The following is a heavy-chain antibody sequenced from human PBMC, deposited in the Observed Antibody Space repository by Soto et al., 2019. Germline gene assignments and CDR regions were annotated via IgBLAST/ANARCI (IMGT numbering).Heavy chain of an antibody. CDR3: AKYSSSSNYYYYMDV. J-gene: IGHJ6*03. CDR2: IYYSGST. Sequence: SETMSLTCTVSGGSISSYYWSWIRQPPGKGLEWIGYIYYSGSTNYNPSLKSRVTISVDTSKNQFSLKLSSVTAADTAVYYCAKYSSSSNYYYYMDVWGKGTTVTVSS. V-gene: IGHV4-59*08. D-gene: IGHD6-6*01. CDR1: GGSISSYY.